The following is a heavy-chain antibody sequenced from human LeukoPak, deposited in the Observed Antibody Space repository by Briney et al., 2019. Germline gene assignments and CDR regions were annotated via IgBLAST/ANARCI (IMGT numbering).Heavy chain of an antibody. CDR3: AKVVVSGSRGVDY. J-gene: IGHJ4*02. V-gene: IGHV3-23*01. CDR2: ISGSGGST. Sequence: GGPLSPSCAPSGLPFSSNAISWFAQVPGKGLEWSPAISGSGGSTYYADSVKGRFTISRDNSKNTLYLQMNSLRAEDTAVYYCAKVVVSGSRGVDYWGQGTLVTVSS. CDR1: GLPFSSNA. D-gene: IGHD5-18*01.